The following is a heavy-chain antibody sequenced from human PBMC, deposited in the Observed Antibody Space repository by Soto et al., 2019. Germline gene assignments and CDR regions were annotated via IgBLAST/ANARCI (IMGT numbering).Heavy chain of an antibody. Sequence: ASVKVSCKASGYTFTDFYIHWVRQTPGQGLEWMAWISPYSGGSNYAQRFQGSVTVTRDMSISTAYMELSRLTSDDTAVYFCARSPTTMFQPLDYWGPGTLVTVS. CDR3: ARSPTTMFQPLDY. J-gene: IGHJ4*02. CDR1: GYTFTDFY. D-gene: IGHD3-10*02. CDR2: ISPYSGGS. V-gene: IGHV1-2*02.